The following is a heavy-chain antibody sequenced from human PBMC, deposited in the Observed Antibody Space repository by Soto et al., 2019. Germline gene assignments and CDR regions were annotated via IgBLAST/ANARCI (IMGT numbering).Heavy chain of an antibody. Sequence: SETLSLTCTVSGGSISSSSYYWGWIRQPPGKGLEWIGSIYYSGSTYYNPSLKSRVTISVDTSKNQFSLKLSSVTAADTAVYYCASDSYSSSFYYYYGMDVWGQGTTVTVSS. V-gene: IGHV4-39*01. CDR1: GGSISSSSYY. CDR2: IYYSGST. CDR3: ASDSYSSSFYYYYGMDV. D-gene: IGHD6-13*01. J-gene: IGHJ6*02.